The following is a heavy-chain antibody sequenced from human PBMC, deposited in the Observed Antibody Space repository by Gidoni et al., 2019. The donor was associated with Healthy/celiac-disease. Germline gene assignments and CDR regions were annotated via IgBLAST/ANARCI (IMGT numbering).Heavy chain of an antibody. Sequence: EVQLVQSGAEVKKPGATVKISCKVSVYTFTDYYLHWVQQAPGKGLEWMGLVDPEDGETIYAEKFQGRVTITADTSTDTAYMELSSLRSEDTAVYYCATVDQDDYGDYKGTYGMDVWGQGTTVTVSS. D-gene: IGHD4-17*01. CDR1: VYTFTDYY. CDR3: ATVDQDDYGDYKGTYGMDV. V-gene: IGHV1-69-2*01. J-gene: IGHJ6*02. CDR2: VDPEDGET.